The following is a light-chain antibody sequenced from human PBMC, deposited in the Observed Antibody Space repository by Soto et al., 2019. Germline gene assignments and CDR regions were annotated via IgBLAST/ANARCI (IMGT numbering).Light chain of an antibody. CDR2: GAS. V-gene: IGKV3-20*01. CDR3: QQYGTSPPLT. CDR1: QTVNNNY. J-gene: IGKJ4*01. Sequence: EIVLMQSPGTLSLSPGERATLSCRASQTVNNNYLAWYQQKPGQAPRLLIAGASSRATGIPDRFSGSGSGTDFSLIISRLEPEDFAVYYCQQYGTSPPLTFGGGTKVEIK.